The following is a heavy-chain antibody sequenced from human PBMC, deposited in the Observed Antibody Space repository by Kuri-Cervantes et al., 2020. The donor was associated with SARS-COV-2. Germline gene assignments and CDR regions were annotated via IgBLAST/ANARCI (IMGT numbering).Heavy chain of an antibody. CDR1: GFSLSTTRMG. D-gene: IGHD3-10*01. V-gene: IGHV2-26*01. J-gene: IGHJ4*02. Sequence: SGPTLVKPTETLTLTCTVSGFSLSTTRMGVRWIRQPPGKALEWLPHIFSNDEKSYSASLKSRLTISKGTSKNQVVLTMTNMDPVDTATYYCAHRSITMVRGSWDYWGQGTLVTVSS. CDR3: AHRSITMVRGSWDY. CDR2: IFSNDEK.